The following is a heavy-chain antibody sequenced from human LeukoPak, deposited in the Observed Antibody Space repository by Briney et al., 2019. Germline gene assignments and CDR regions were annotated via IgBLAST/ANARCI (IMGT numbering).Heavy chain of an antibody. CDR2: IYDSGST. Sequence: SETLSLTCTVSGVSISGFYWSWIRQPPGKGLEWIGYIYDSGSTDYNPSLKSRVTISVDTSKNQFSLKLSSVTAADTAVCYCGGHRWRALGFAPWGQGTLVTVAS. D-gene: IGHD2-15*01. CDR3: GGHRWRALGFAP. CDR1: GVSISGFY. J-gene: IGHJ5*02. V-gene: IGHV4-59*08.